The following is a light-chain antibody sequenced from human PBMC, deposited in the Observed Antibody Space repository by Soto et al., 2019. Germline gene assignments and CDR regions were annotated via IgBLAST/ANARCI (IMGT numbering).Light chain of an antibody. J-gene: IGKJ5*01. CDR1: QSVSSY. CDR3: QQRSNWPT. CDR2: DAS. Sequence: EIVFSQSPATLSLSPGGRATLSCRASQSVSSYLAWYQQKPGQAPRLLIYDASNRATGIPARFSGSGSGTDFTLTISSLEPEDFAVYYCQQRSNWPTFGQGTRLEIK. V-gene: IGKV3-11*01.